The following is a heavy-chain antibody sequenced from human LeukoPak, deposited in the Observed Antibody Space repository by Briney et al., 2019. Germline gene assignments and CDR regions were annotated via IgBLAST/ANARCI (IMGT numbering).Heavy chain of an antibody. J-gene: IGHJ4*02. V-gene: IGHV3-30*18. CDR1: GFTFSSYE. CDR2: ISDDGSNE. D-gene: IGHD6-13*01. Sequence: GGSLRLSCAASGFTFSSYEMNWVRQAPGKGLEWVAVISDDGSNEYFADSVKGRFTISRDNSKNTLYLQMNSLRGEDTAVYYCAKDRSNSWAIDYWGQGSQVTVSS. CDR3: AKDRSNSWAIDY.